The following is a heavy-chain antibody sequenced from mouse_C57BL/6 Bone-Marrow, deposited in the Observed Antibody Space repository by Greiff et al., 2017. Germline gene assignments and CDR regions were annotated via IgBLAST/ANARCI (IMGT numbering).Heavy chain of an antibody. J-gene: IGHJ1*03. CDR1: GFTFSDYY. CDR3: ARHPDVRYFDV. Sequence: EVQGVESGGGLVQPGGSLKLSCAASGFTFSDYYMYWVRQTPEKRLEWVAYISNGGGSTYYPDTVKGRFTISRDNAKNTLYLQMSRLKSEDTAMYYCARHPDVRYFDVWGTGTTVTVSS. CDR2: ISNGGGST. V-gene: IGHV5-12*01.